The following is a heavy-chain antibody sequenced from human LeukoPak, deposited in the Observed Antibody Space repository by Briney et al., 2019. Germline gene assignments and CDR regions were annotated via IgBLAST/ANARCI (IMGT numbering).Heavy chain of an antibody. CDR3: ARYSLGSSGYYYGGFDAFDI. Sequence: PSETLSLTCTVSGGSISSSSYYWGWIRQPPGKGLEWIGSIYYSGSTYYNPSLKSRVTISVDTPKNQFSLKLSSVTAADTAVYYCARYSLGSSGYYYGGFDAFDIWGQGTMVTVSS. V-gene: IGHV4-39*01. CDR1: GGSISSSSYY. D-gene: IGHD3-22*01. J-gene: IGHJ3*02. CDR2: IYYSGST.